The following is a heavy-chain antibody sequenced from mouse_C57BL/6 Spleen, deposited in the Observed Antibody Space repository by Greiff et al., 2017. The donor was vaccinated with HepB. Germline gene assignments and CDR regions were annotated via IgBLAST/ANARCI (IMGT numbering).Heavy chain of an antibody. V-gene: IGHV1-80*01. J-gene: IGHJ2*01. CDR3: ARGGDYYGSSYDYFDY. Sequence: QVQLQQSGAELVKPGASVKISCKASGYAFSSYWMNWVKQRPGKGLEWIGQIYPGDGDTNYNGKFKGKATLTADKSSSTAYMQLSSLTSEDSAVYFCARGGDYYGSSYDYFDYWGQGTTLTVSS. CDR1: GYAFSSYW. CDR2: IYPGDGDT. D-gene: IGHD1-1*01.